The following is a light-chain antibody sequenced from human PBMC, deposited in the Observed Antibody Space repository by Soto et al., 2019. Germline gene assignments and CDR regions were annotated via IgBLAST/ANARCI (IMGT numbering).Light chain of an antibody. CDR1: STDVGANNY. Sequence: QSVLTQPASVSGSPGQSITISCTGTSTDVGANNYVSWYQQHPGRAPKVMIYDVTNRPSGVSNRFSGSKSGNTASLTISGLQAEDEADYYWYSHVDGTTGVFGGGTKVTVL. CDR3: YSHVDGTTGV. V-gene: IGLV2-14*01. CDR2: DVT. J-gene: IGLJ2*01.